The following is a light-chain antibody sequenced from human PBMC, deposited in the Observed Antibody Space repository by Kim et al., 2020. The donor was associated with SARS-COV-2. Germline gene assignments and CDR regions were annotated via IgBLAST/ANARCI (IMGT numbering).Light chain of an antibody. CDR3: QKYNSAPWT. V-gene: IGKV1-27*01. J-gene: IGKJ1*01. CDR1: QGISNY. Sequence: DIQMTQSPSSLSASVGDRVTITCRASQGISNYLAWYQQKPGKVPKLLIYAASTLQSGVPSRFGGSGSGTDFTLTISSLQPEDVATYYCQKYNSAPWTFGRGTKVDIK. CDR2: AAS.